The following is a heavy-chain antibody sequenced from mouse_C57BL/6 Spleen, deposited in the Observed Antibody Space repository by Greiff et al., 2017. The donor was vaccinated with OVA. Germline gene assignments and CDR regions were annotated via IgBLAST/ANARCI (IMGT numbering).Heavy chain of an antibody. V-gene: IGHV5-16*01. J-gene: IGHJ2*01. D-gene: IGHD2-4*01. CDR2: INYDGSST. Sequence: EVKLVESEGGLVQPGRSMKLSCTASGFTFSDYYMAWVRQVPEKGLEWVANINYDGSSTYYLDSLKSRFIISRDNAKNILYLQMSSLKSEDTATYYCARGYDYEGYFDLWGQGTTLTVFS. CDR3: ARGYDYEGYFDL. CDR1: GFTFSDYY.